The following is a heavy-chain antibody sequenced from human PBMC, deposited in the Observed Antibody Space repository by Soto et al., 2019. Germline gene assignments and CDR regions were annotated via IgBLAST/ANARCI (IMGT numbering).Heavy chain of an antibody. CDR1: GFTFSTYA. Sequence: AASGFTFSTYAMHWVRQAPGKGLEWVAVISYDGSRSIYYADSVQGRFTISRDNAKNSLFLQMNSLRDEDTAMYFCVETSWYIWGQGTMVTVSS. V-gene: IGHV3-30*04. CDR2: ISYDGSRSI. CDR3: VETSWYI. J-gene: IGHJ3*02. D-gene: IGHD1-1*01.